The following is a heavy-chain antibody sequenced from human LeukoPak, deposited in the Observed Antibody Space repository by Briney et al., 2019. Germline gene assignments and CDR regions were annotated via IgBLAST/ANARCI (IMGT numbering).Heavy chain of an antibody. D-gene: IGHD1-26*01. CDR2: MNPHSGNT. Sequence: ASVKVSCKASGYTFSNFDINWVRQATGQGLEWMGWMNPHSGNTGYSQKFQGRVTNTKNSSISTAYMELSGLTSEDTAVYYCAREGARSSDTSGSYPLDYWGQGTLVTVSS. V-gene: IGHV1-8*03. J-gene: IGHJ4*02. CDR1: GYTFSNFD. CDR3: AREGARSSDTSGSYPLDY.